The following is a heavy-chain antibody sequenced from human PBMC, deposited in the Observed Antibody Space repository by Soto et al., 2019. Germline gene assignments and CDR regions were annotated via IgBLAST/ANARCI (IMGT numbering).Heavy chain of an antibody. D-gene: IGHD2-2*01. Sequence: GGSLRLSCAASGFTFSSSAMSWVRQAPGKGLEWVSAVSGSGGSTYYADSVKGRFTISRDNSKNTLYLLMNSLRAEDTAVYYCARYCITTICNGPHYGMDVWGQGTTVTVSS. J-gene: IGHJ6*02. CDR3: ARYCITTICNGPHYGMDV. V-gene: IGHV3-23*01. CDR2: VSGSGGST. CDR1: GFTFSSSA.